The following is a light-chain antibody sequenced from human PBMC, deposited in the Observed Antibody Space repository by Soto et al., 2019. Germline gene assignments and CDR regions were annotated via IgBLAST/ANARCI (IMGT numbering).Light chain of an antibody. V-gene: IGLV2-14*01. CDR2: DAS. CDR3: CSYTSSSSVV. CDR1: SSDVGGYNY. J-gene: IGLJ3*02. Sequence: QSVLTQPASVSGSPGQSITISCTGTSSDVGGYNYVSWYQQHPGKAPKLMIYDASNRPSGVSHLCAGSKSGNTASLTISGLQAEDEADYYCCSYTSSSSVVFGGGTKLTVL.